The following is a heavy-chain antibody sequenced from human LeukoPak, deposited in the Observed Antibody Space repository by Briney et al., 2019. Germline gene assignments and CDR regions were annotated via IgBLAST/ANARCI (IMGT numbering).Heavy chain of an antibody. D-gene: IGHD3-10*01. J-gene: IGHJ6*03. CDR2: ISAYNGNT. Sequence: ASVKVSCKASGYSFNSYGISWVRQAPGQGLEWMGWISAYNGNTNYAQKLQGRVTITRNTSISTAYMELSSLRSEDTAVYYCARGPSMRFGESLFYYYYYMDVWGKGTMVTVSS. V-gene: IGHV1-18*01. CDR3: ARGPSMRFGESLFYYYYYMDV. CDR1: GYSFNSYG.